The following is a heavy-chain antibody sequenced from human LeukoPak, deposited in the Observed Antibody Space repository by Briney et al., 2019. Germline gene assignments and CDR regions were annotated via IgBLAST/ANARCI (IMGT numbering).Heavy chain of an antibody. J-gene: IGHJ6*03. CDR1: GRSFGGYY. CDR3: AGACYSGSYGPQPYYYYYYMDV. V-gene: IGHV4-34*01. CDR2: INHSGST. Sequence: PSETLSLTCAVLGRSFGGYYWSWIRQPPGKGLEWIGEINHSGSTNYNPSLKSRVTISVDTSKNQFSLKLSSLIAADTAVHYCAGACYSGSYGPQPYYYYYYMDVWGKGTTVTVSS. D-gene: IGHD1-26*01.